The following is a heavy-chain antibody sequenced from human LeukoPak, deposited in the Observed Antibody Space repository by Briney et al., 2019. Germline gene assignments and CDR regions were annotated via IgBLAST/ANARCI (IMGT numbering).Heavy chain of an antibody. V-gene: IGHV4-39*01. Sequence: SETLSLTRSVSGASVSDGNYYWGWIRQPPGKGLEWIGCIYSSGSANYNPSLKSRVIISVDTSKNQISLNLTSVTAADTARSFCARHRDYYDSWGHGTLVTVSS. J-gene: IGHJ4*01. CDR3: ARHRDYYDS. CDR1: GASVSDGNYY. CDR2: IYSSGSA. D-gene: IGHD3-22*01.